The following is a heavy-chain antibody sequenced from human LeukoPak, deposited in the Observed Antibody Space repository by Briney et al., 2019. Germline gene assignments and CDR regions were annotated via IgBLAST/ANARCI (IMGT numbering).Heavy chain of an antibody. D-gene: IGHD6-19*01. J-gene: IGHJ4*02. V-gene: IGHV5-51*01. CDR3: ARLTSGIAVAGPFDY. CDR2: IYPGDSDT. Sequence: ASVKVSCKASGSTFTDYYIHWLRQAPGKGLEWMGIIYPGDSDTRYSPSFQGQVTISADKSISTAYLQWSSLKASDTAMYYCARLTSGIAVAGPFDYWGQGTLVTVSS. CDR1: GSTFTDYY.